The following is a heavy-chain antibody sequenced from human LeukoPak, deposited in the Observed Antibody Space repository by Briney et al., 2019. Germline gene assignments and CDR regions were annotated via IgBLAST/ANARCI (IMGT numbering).Heavy chain of an antibody. Sequence: GGSLRLSCEASGFTFGNYAMNWVRQAPGKGLEWVSTISGTGSSTYYADSAKGRFTISRDNSKDTLFLQLNSLTAADTAMYFCAKASVAIPQYCNSWGQGTLVTVSP. CDR2: ISGTGSST. V-gene: IGHV3-23*01. D-gene: IGHD2-2*02. CDR1: GFTFGNYA. CDR3: AKASVAIPQYCNS. J-gene: IGHJ5*02.